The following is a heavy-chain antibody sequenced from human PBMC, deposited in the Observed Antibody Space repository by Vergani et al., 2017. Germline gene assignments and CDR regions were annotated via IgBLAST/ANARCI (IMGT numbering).Heavy chain of an antibody. CDR2: IYHSGST. D-gene: IGHD1-26*01. CDR3: ARHRVGATMEVAFDI. J-gene: IGHJ3*02. Sequence: QLQLQESGSGLVKPSQTLSLTCAVSGGSISSGGYSWSWIRQPPGKGLEWIGYIYHSGSTYYNPSLKSRVTISVDTSKNQFSLKLSSVTAADTAVYYCARHRVGATMEVAFDIWGQGTMVTVSS. CDR1: GGSISSGGYS. V-gene: IGHV4-30-2*01.